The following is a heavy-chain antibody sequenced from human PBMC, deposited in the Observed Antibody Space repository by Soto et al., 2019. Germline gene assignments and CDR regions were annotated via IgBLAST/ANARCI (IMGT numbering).Heavy chain of an antibody. J-gene: IGHJ4*02. Sequence: EVQLLESGGGLVQPGGSLRLSCAASGFTFSSYAMTWVRQAPGKGLEWVSAVSGSGSSTSYADSVKGRFTISRDNSKNTLYLQMNSLRAEDTAVYYCAKGEGAAPAAVNYWGQGTLVPVSS. D-gene: IGHD2-2*01. CDR1: GFTFSSYA. CDR3: AKGEGAAPAAVNY. V-gene: IGHV3-23*01. CDR2: VSGSGSST.